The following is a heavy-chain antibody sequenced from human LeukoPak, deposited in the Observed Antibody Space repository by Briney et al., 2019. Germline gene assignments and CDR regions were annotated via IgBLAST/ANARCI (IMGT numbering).Heavy chain of an antibody. CDR1: GGTFSSYA. V-gene: IGHV1-69*04. D-gene: IGHD3-22*01. Sequence: SVKVSCKASGGTFSSYAISWVRQAPGQELEWMGRIIPILGIANYAQKFQGRVTITADKSTSTAYMELSSLRSEDTAVYYCARAGLGDSSGYYLSNYYYYGMDVWGQGTTVTVSS. J-gene: IGHJ6*02. CDR3: ARAGLGDSSGYYLSNYYYYGMDV. CDR2: IIPILGIA.